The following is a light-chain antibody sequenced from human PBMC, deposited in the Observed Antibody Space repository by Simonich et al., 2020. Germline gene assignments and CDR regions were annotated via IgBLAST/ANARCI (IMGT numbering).Light chain of an antibody. J-gene: IGLJ3*02. Sequence: QSALTQPPSASGSPGQSVTISCTGTSSDVGGYNYVSWYQQNPGKAPKLMISEVSKRPSGVPDRFSGSKSGNTASLTVSGLQAEDEADYYCSSYAGSNNYWVFGGGTKLTVL. V-gene: IGLV2-8*01. CDR1: SSDVGGYNY. CDR3: SSYAGSNNYWV. CDR2: EVS.